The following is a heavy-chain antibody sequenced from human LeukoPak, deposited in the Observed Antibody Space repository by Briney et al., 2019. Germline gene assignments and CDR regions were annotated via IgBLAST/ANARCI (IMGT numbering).Heavy chain of an antibody. CDR1: GGTFSSYA. D-gene: IGHD3-9*01. J-gene: IGHJ4*02. CDR2: IIPIFGTA. CDR3: ARGLAGYFDWLYFDY. V-gene: IGHV1-69*13. Sequence: SVKVSCKASGGTFSSYAISWVRQAPGQGLEWMGGIIPIFGTANYAQKFQGRVTITADESTSTAYMELSSLRSEDTAVYYCARGLAGYFDWLYFDYWGQGTLVTVSS.